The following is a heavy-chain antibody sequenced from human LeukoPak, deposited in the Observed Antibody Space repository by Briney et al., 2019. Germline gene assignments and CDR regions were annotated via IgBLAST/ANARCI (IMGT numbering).Heavy chain of an antibody. J-gene: IGHJ4*02. D-gene: IGHD4/OR15-4a*01. V-gene: IGHV3-11*01. Sequence: GGSLRLSCAASGFTFSDHHMSWIRQAPGKGLEWVSYISTSGNTINYADSVKGRFTISRDNAKKSLLLQMNSLRADDTAVYFCARDPLTLRGPESYFDSWGQGTLVSVSS. CDR3: ARDPLTLRGPESYFDS. CDR1: GFTFSDHH. CDR2: ISTSGNTI.